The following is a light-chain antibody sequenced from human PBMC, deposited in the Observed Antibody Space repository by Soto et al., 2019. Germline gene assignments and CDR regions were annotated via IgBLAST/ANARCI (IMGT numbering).Light chain of an antibody. CDR3: SSYTSSSTYV. J-gene: IGLJ1*01. CDR2: EVS. CDR1: SSDVGRYNY. Sequence: QSALTQPASVSGSPGQSITISCTGTSSDVGRYNYVSWYQQHPGKVPKLMIYEVSNRPSGVSNRFSGSKSGNTASLTIPGLQAEDEADYYCSSYTSSSTYVFGTGTKVTVL. V-gene: IGLV2-14*01.